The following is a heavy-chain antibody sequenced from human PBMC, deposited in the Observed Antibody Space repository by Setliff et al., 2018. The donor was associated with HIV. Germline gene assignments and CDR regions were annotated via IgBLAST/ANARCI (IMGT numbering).Heavy chain of an antibody. V-gene: IGHV4-34*01. Sequence: GSLRLSCEVSGFTFRNYNLSWVRQSPGKGLEWIGQVNYSGTTRYNPSLRSRVTMSIDTSKSQFSLRLTSVTAADTAIYYCARGVPGDWDQGMLVTVSS. CDR2: VNYSGTT. CDR1: GFTFRNYN. CDR3: ARGVPGD. J-gene: IGHJ4*02. D-gene: IGHD3-16*01.